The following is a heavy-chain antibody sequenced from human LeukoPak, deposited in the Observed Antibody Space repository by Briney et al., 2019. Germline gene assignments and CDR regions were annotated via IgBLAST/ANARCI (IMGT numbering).Heavy chain of an antibody. CDR2: IWYDGSNK. D-gene: IGHD4-23*01. V-gene: IGHV3-33*01. Sequence: GGSLRLSCAASGFTFSSYGMHWVRQAPGKGLEWVAVIWYDGSNKYYADSVKGRFTISRDNSKNTLYLQMNSLRAEDTAVYYSVTAVVTLSSRAFDIWGQGTMVTVSS. J-gene: IGHJ3*02. CDR3: VTAVVTLSSRAFDI. CDR1: GFTFSSYG.